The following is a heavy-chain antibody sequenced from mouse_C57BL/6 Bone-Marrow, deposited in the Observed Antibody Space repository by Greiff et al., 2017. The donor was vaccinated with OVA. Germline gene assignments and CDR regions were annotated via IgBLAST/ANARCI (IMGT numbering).Heavy chain of an antibody. CDR2: ISYDGSN. CDR3: ARGTTVVGEEDY. V-gene: IGHV3-6*01. J-gene: IGHJ2*01. CDR1: GYSITSGYY. Sequence: EVHLVESGPGLVKPSQSLSLTCSVTGYSITSGYYWNWIRQFPGNKLEWMGYISYDGSNNYNPSLKNRISITRDTSKNQFFLKLNSVTTEDTATYYCARGTTVVGEEDYWGQGTTLTVSS. D-gene: IGHD1-1*01.